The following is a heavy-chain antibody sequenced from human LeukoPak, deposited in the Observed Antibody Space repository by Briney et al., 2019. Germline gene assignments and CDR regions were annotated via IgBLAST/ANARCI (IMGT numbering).Heavy chain of an antibody. CDR3: ANVRYCSSTSCPDY. CDR1: GFTFSSYA. D-gene: IGHD2-2*01. J-gene: IGHJ4*02. V-gene: IGHV3-23*01. CDR2: ISGSGGST. Sequence: GGSLRLSCAASGFTFSSYAMSWVRQAPGKGLEWVSAISGSGGSTYCADSVKGRFTISRDNSKNTLYLQMNSLRAEDTAVYYCANVRYCSSTSCPDYWGQGTLVTVSS.